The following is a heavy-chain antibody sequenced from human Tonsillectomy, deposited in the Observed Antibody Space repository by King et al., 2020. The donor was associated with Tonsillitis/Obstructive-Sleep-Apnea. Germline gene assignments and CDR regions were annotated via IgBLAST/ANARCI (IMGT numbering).Heavy chain of an antibody. V-gene: IGHV3-30*04. CDR1: GFTFSSYA. CDR2: ISYDGSNK. CDR3: ARDTRTMIVVVKGGYPVAFDY. Sequence: QLVQSGGGVVQPGRSLRLSCAASGFTFSSYAMHWVRQAPGKGLEWVAVISYDGSNKYYADSVKGRFTISRDNSKNTLYLQMNSLRAEDTAVYYCARDTRTMIVVVKGGYPVAFDYWGQGTLVTVSS. J-gene: IGHJ4*02. D-gene: IGHD3-22*01.